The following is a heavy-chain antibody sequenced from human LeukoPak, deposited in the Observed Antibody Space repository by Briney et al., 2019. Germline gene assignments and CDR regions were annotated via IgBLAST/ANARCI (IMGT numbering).Heavy chain of an antibody. CDR2: VSYSGST. CDR3: ARGKFGDFED. V-gene: IGHV4-59*01. Sequence: SETLSLTCTVSGASINSYYWSWIRQPPGKGLEWIGCVSYSGSTVYNPALKSRVTISEDTSKSQVSLKLSSVTAADTAVYFCARGKFGDFEDWGQGTTVTVSS. J-gene: IGHJ6*02. CDR1: GASINSYY. D-gene: IGHD4-17*01.